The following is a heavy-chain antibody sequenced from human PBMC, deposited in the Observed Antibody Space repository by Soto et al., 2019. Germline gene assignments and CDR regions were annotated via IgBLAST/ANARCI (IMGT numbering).Heavy chain of an antibody. CDR1: GGSISSYY. Sequence: SETLSLTCTVSGGSISSYYWIWIRQPPGKGLEWIAYIYYSGYTSYNPSLRSRVTISIDTSKNQFSLKLSSVTAADTAVYYCARDPTGHPPLYRFDPWGQGTLGTVSS. V-gene: IGHV4-59*01. CDR2: IYYSGYT. J-gene: IGHJ5*02. CDR3: ARDPTGHPPLYRFDP. D-gene: IGHD1-1*01.